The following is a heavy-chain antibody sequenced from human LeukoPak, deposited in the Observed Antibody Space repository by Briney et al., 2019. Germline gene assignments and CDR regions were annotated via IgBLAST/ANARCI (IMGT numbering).Heavy chain of an antibody. V-gene: IGHV4-39*01. Sequence: PSETLSLTCTVSGGPISTSSYFWGWIRQPPGKGLEWIGSIYYSGRTYYNPSLESRVTISVDTSKNQFSLKLNSVTAADTAVYYCARHGGLKYGGYEKRFDYWGQGTLVTVSS. J-gene: IGHJ4*02. D-gene: IGHD5-12*01. CDR1: GGPISTSSYF. CDR2: IYYSGRT. CDR3: ARHGGLKYGGYEKRFDY.